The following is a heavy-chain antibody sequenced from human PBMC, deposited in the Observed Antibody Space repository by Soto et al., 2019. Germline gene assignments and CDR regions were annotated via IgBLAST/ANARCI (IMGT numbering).Heavy chain of an antibody. V-gene: IGHV4-31*03. Sequence: QVQLQESGPGLVKPSQTLSLTCTVSGGSISSGGYYWSWIRQHPGKGLEWIGYIYYSGSTYYNPSLKSRVTISVDTSKNQFSLKLSSVTAADTAVYYCARGGSASPDPDMAYYYYGMDVWGQGTTVTVSS. CDR1: GGSISSGGYY. CDR2: IYYSGST. CDR3: ARGGSASPDPDMAYYYYGMDV. J-gene: IGHJ6*02. D-gene: IGHD1-26*01.